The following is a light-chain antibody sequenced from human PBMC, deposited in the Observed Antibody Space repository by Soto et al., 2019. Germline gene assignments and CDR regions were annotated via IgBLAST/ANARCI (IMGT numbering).Light chain of an antibody. CDR2: DAS. CDR1: RSVSSY. J-gene: IGKJ5*01. CDR3: QQRQYWPPIT. Sequence: EIVLTQSPATLSLSPGESATLSCRATRSVSSYLAWYQQKPGQAPRLLIYDASNRAAGIPARFSGSGSGTDFTLTISSLEPEDFAIYYCQQRQYWPPITFGQGTRLEIK. V-gene: IGKV3-11*01.